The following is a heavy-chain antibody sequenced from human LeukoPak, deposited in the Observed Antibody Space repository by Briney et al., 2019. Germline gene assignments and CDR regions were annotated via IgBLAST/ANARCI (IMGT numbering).Heavy chain of an antibody. Sequence: GASVKVSCKASGYTFTGYYMHWVRQAPGQGLEWMGWINPNSGGTTYAQKFQGRVTMTRDTSISTAYMELSRLRSDDTAVYYCARAPLGQTFDYWGQGTLVTVSS. D-gene: IGHD3-16*01. J-gene: IGHJ4*02. CDR2: INPNSGGT. CDR1: GYTFTGYY. V-gene: IGHV1-2*02. CDR3: ARAPLGQTFDY.